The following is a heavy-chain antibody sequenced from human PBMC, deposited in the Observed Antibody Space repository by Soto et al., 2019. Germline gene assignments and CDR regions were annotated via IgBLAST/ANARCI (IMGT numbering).Heavy chain of an antibody. V-gene: IGHV3-15*07. Sequence: EVQLVESGGGLVSRGGSLRLSCAASGFSFRTAWMNWVRQAPGKGLEWVGRIKSKNYGATTDYPAPVKGRFTISRDDSRNTLYLEMNTLRTEDTAIYYCTADLRGYDFSIRWGQGTLVTVSS. J-gene: IGHJ4*02. CDR3: TADLRGYDFSIR. CDR2: IKSKNYGATT. D-gene: IGHD3-3*01. CDR1: GFSFRTAW.